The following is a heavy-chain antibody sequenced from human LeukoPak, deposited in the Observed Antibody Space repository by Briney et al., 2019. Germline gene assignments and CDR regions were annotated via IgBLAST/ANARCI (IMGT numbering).Heavy chain of an antibody. V-gene: IGHV4-59*01. D-gene: IGHD3-22*01. J-gene: IGHJ4*02. CDR3: ARLGGYYFDY. CDR1: GGSINNYY. Sequence: PSETLSLTCTVSGGSINNYYWSWIRQPPGKGLEWIGYIYSSGNTNYNPSLKSRVTISMDTSKNQFSLRLSSVTAADTAVYYCARLGGYYFDYWGQGILATVSS. CDR2: IYSSGNT.